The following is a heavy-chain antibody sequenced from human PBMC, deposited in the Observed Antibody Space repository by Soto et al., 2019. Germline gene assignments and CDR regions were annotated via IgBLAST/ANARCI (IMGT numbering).Heavy chain of an antibody. Sequence: QVQLVESGGGLVKPAGSLRLSCAASGFTFSDYYMSWIRQAPGKGLEWISYISSSGNYADYADSMKGRFSISRDNAKNSLYLEVHSLRAEDTAVYYCERSSGSYWWEFDYWGQGTLVTVSS. V-gene: IGHV3-11*06. D-gene: IGHD3-10*01. CDR1: GFTFSDYY. CDR2: ISSSGNYA. J-gene: IGHJ4*02. CDR3: ERSSGSYWWEFDY.